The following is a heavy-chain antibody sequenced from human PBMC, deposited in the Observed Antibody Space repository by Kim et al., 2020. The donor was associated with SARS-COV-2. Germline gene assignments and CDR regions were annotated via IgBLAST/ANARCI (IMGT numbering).Heavy chain of an antibody. J-gene: IGHJ4*02. Sequence: GGSLRLSCAASEFTFSSYTMSWVRQAPGKGLEWVSSISSTSTYIYYADSVKGRFTISRDNAKNSLYLQMNSLRAEDTAVYYCARFRNPTAIPHFDYWGQGILVTVSS. V-gene: IGHV3-21*01. CDR2: ISSTSTYI. CDR1: EFTFSSYT. CDR3: ARFRNPTAIPHFDY.